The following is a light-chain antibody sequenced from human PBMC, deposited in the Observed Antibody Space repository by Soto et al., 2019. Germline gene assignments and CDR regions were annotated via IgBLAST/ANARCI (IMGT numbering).Light chain of an antibody. CDR3: QQRSNWPPIT. Sequence: EIVLTQSPATLSLSPGERATLSCRASQSVSSYLAWYQQKPGQAPRLLIYDASNRATGIPARFSGSGSGTDFTLPISSLEPEDFAVYYCQQRSNWPPITFGQATRLEIK. CDR2: DAS. V-gene: IGKV3-11*01. J-gene: IGKJ5*01. CDR1: QSVSSY.